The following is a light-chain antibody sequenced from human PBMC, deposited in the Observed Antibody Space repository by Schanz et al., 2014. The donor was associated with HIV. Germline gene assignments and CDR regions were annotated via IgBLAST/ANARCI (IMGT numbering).Light chain of an antibody. CDR1: ISDVGSYNL. V-gene: IGLV2-14*02. Sequence: QSALTQSASVSGSPGQSITISCTGTISDVGSYNLVSWYQQHPGKAPKLIIYEGSKRPLGVSSRFSGSKSGNTASLTVSGLQAEDEADYYCVSYTGTNNPVFGGGTKLTVL. CDR2: EGS. J-gene: IGLJ2*01. CDR3: VSYTGTNNPV.